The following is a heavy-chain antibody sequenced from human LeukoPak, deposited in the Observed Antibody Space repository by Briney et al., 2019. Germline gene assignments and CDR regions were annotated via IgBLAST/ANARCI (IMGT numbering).Heavy chain of an antibody. CDR1: GGSISSSSYY. CDR2: IYYSGST. CDR3: ASFKYYDSSGYSYYFDY. V-gene: IGHV4-39*01. D-gene: IGHD3-22*01. J-gene: IGHJ4*02. Sequence: SETLSLTCTVSGGSISSSSYYWGWIRQPPGKGLEWIGSIYYSGSTYYNPSLKSRVTISVDTSKNQFSLKLSSVTAADTAVYYCASFKYYDSSGYSYYFDYWGQGTPVTVSS.